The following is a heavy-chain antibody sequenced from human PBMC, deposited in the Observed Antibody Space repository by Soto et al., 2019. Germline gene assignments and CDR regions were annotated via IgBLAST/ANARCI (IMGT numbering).Heavy chain of an antibody. V-gene: IGHV4-4*07. J-gene: IGHJ6*02. D-gene: IGHD1-26*01. CDR3: AREGASGFGMDV. CDR1: GGSIRSYY. CDR2: IYTSGST. Sequence: QVQLQESGPGLVKPSETLSLTCNVSGGSIRSYYWSWVRQPAGKPLEWIGRIYTSGSTNYNPSLKSGVSMSVDTSKSQFSLEVTSVTAADTAVYYCAREGASGFGMDVWGQGTTVSVSS.